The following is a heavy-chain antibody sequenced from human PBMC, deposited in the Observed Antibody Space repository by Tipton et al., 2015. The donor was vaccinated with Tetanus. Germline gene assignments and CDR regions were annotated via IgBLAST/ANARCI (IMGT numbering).Heavy chain of an antibody. CDR2: VHHSGRT. CDR1: GGSLRSGDHY. D-gene: IGHD4-17*01. CDR3: ARNVSPVTNDAFDI. J-gene: IGHJ3*02. V-gene: IGHV4-61*08. Sequence: TLSLTCTVSGGSLRSGDHYWSWIRQPPGKGLEWVGYVHHSGRTNSSPSVKSRVTLSVDKSKNQFSLRLTSVIAADTAVYFCARNVSPVTNDAFDIWDMGLWSTSLQ.